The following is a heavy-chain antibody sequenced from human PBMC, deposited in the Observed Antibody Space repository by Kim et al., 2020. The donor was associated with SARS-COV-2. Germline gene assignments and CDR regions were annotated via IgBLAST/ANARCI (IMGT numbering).Heavy chain of an antibody. Sequence: PETLSLTCTVSGGSLSSSSYYWGWLRQPPGKGLEWISTAYYIGNTHYNPSLNSRVTLSVDTSNNQFSLKLGSVTAADTAVYYCSRHQRYSSRWYF. CDR2: AYYIGNT. CDR1: GGSLSSSSYY. CDR3: SRHQRYSSRWYF. D-gene: IGHD6-19*01. J-gene: IGHJ2*01. V-gene: IGHV4-39*01.